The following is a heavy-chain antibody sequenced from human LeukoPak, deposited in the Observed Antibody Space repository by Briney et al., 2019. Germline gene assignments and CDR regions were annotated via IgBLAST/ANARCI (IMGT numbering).Heavy chain of an antibody. J-gene: IGHJ3*01. CDR2: ISGGGSA. V-gene: IGHV3-23*01. D-gene: IGHD3-10*01. Sequence: PGGSLRLSCAASGFSFSIYTMTWVRQAPGMGLQWVSVISGGGSAYCADSVKGRFTVSRDNSRNAVYLQMNSLRVEDTAVYYCVKDQYSGSGSYPDAFDFWGQGTVVTVSS. CDR3: VKDQYSGSGSYPDAFDF. CDR1: GFSFSIYT.